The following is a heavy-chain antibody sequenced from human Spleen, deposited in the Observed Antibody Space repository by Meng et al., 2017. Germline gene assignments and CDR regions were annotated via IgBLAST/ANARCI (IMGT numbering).Heavy chain of an antibody. D-gene: IGHD6-13*01. J-gene: IGHJ4*02. CDR2: INPSSGGT. Sequence: VQLAQSGADVKEPGASVKVSCKASGYTFTCYYMNWVRQAPGQGLEWMGQINPSSGGTIYAQKFQGRVTMTRDTSISTAYMELSRLRSDDTAVYYCARDEGLAAAGSGNDYWGQGTLVTVSS. V-gene: IGHV1-2*06. CDR1: GYTFTCYY. CDR3: ARDEGLAAAGSGNDY.